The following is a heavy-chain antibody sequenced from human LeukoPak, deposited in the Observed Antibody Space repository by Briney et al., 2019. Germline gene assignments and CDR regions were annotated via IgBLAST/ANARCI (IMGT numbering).Heavy chain of an antibody. CDR3: ARDTVTPTIPSHFQH. CDR2: ISYDGSNK. J-gene: IGHJ1*01. D-gene: IGHD4-17*01. CDR1: GFTFSSYA. Sequence: GRSVRLSCAASGFTFSSYAMHWVRQAPGKGLEWVAVISYDGSNKYYADSVKGRFTISRDNSKNTLYLQMNSLRAEDTAVYYCARDTVTPTIPSHFQHWGQGTLVTVSS. V-gene: IGHV3-30-3*01.